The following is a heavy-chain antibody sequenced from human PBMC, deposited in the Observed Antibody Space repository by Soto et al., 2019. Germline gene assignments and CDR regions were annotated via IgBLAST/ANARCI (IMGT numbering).Heavy chain of an antibody. CDR1: GFTFSSYE. J-gene: IGHJ5*02. D-gene: IGHD4-4*01. V-gene: IGHV3-48*03. CDR2: ISSSGSTI. Sequence: GGSLRLSCAASGFTFSSYEMNWVRQAPGKGLEWVSYISSSGSTIYYADSVKGRFTISRDNAKNSLYLQMNSLRAEDTAVYYCARDDYGPDDYSNFINWFDPGGQETLVTVSS. CDR3: ARDDYGPDDYSNFINWFDP.